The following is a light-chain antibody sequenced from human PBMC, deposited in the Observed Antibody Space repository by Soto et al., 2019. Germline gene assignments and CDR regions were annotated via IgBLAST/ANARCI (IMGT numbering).Light chain of an antibody. CDR2: EVT. V-gene: IGLV2-14*01. Sequence: QSALTQPASVSGSPGQSITISCTGTSGDIGSYNRVSWYQQHPGKAPKLIIYEVTDRPSGVSNRFSGSKPGNTASLTISGLQAEDEAEYYCSSYTYINTRACVFGTGTKLTVL. J-gene: IGLJ1*01. CDR1: SGDIGSYNR. CDR3: SSYTYINTRACV.